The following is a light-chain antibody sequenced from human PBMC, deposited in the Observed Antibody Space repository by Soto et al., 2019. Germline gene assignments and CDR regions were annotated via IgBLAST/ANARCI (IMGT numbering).Light chain of an antibody. CDR1: QSVSSN. J-gene: IGKJ4*01. Sequence: IKMKQSPATLSVSPGERATLHCRASQSVSSNLAWYQQKPGQAPRLLVYGASTRATGIPARFSGSGSGTQFTLTISSLQSEDFAVYYCQQHNNWPLTFGGGTMVDIK. CDR3: QQHNNWPLT. V-gene: IGKV3-15*01. CDR2: GAS.